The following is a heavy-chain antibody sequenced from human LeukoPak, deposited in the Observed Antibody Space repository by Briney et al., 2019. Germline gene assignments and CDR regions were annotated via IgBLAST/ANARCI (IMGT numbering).Heavy chain of an antibody. Sequence: SETLSLTCTVSGGSISSYYWSWIRQPPGKGLEWIGYIYTSGSTNYNPSLKSRVTISVDTSKNQFSLKLSSVTAADTAVYYCARLGGSSSLPAYYYYYMDVWGKGTTVTVSS. CDR3: ARLGGSSSLPAYYYYYMDV. D-gene: IGHD6-6*01. J-gene: IGHJ6*03. CDR1: GGSISSYY. V-gene: IGHV4-4*09. CDR2: IYTSGST.